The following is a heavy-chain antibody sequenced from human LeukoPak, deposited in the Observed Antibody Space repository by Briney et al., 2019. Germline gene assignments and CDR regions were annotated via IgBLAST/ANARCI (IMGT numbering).Heavy chain of an antibody. CDR1: GFTFSSYA. Sequence: QTGGSLRLSCAASGFTFSSYAMGWVRQAPGKGLEWVSAISGSGGSTYYADSVKGRFTISRDNSKNTLYLQMNSLRAEDTAVYYYAKDLPGYSSGYTDYWGQGTLVTVSS. CDR2: ISGSGGST. J-gene: IGHJ4*02. D-gene: IGHD6-19*01. V-gene: IGHV3-23*01. CDR3: AKDLPGYSSGYTDY.